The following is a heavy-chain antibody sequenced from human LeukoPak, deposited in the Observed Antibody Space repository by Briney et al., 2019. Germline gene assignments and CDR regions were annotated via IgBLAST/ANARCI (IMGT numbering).Heavy chain of an antibody. J-gene: IGHJ4*02. CDR3: ARVPRAVAGTYYFDY. CDR1: GFTFSSYG. Sequence: GGSLRLSCTASGFTFSSYGMHWVRQAPGKGLEWVAVIWFDGNNKYYADSVKGRFTISRDNSKDTLYLQMNSLRAEDTAVYYCARVPRAVAGTYYFDYWGQGTLVTVSS. D-gene: IGHD6-19*01. CDR2: IWFDGNNK. V-gene: IGHV3-33*01.